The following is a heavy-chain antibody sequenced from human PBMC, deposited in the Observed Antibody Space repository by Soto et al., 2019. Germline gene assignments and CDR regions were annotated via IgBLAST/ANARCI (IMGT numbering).Heavy chain of an antibody. J-gene: IGHJ5*02. D-gene: IGHD3-10*01. V-gene: IGHV3-48*02. CDR3: AREIPSRGAGWFDP. CDR1: GFTFSSYT. CDR2: ISSSSRTI. Sequence: EVQLVESGGGLVQPGGSLRLSCAASGFTFSSYTMNWVRQAPGKGLEWVSYISSSSRTIYYADSVKGRFTISRDNAXNSLDLQMTSLRDEDTAVYYCAREIPSRGAGWFDPWGQGTLVTVSS.